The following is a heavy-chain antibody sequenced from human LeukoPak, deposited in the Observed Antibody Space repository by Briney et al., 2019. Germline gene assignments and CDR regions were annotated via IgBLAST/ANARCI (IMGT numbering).Heavy chain of an antibody. Sequence: SETLSLTCAVYGGSFSGYYWSWIRQPPGKGLEWFGEINHSGSTNDHPSLKSRVTISVDTSKNQFSLKLSSVTAADTAVYYCARGLRTLIAARPSAFDIWGQGTMVTVSS. CDR3: ARGLRTLIAARPSAFDI. V-gene: IGHV4-34*01. D-gene: IGHD6-6*01. J-gene: IGHJ3*02. CDR1: GGSFSGYY. CDR2: INHSGST.